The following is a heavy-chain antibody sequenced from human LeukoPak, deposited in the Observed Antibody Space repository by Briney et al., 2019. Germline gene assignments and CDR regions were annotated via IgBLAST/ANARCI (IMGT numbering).Heavy chain of an antibody. Sequence: GGTLRLSCPAPGFTFRIYGMQWGRQAPGKGLERLAAIWYDRSNKNYSDSVKGRCTISRENSKNTMYLQMNSLSAEDTAVYYCARRVERYYVDYWGQGTLVTVSS. J-gene: IGHJ4*02. V-gene: IGHV3-33*01. CDR3: ARRVERYYVDY. CDR2: IWYDRSNK. CDR1: GFTFRIYG.